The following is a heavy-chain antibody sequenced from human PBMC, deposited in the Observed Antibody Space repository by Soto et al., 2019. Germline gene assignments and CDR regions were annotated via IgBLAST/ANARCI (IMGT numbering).Heavy chain of an antibody. V-gene: IGHV4-59*01. Sequence: PSETLSLTCTVSGGSISSYYWSWIRQPPGKGLEWIGYIYYSGSTNYNPSLKSRVTISVDTSKNQFSLKLSSVTAADTAVYYCARVRGYSYDFDYWGQGTLVTVSS. CDR3: ARVRGYSYDFDY. CDR2: IYYSGST. D-gene: IGHD5-18*01. CDR1: GGSISSYY. J-gene: IGHJ4*02.